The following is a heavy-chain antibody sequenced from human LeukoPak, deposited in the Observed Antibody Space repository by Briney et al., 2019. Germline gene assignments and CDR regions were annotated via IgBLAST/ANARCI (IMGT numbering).Heavy chain of an antibody. CDR2: ISPTGST. CDR1: RGSISPHY. Sequence: PSETLSLTCTVSRGSISPHYWSWIRQPAGKGLDWIGRISPTGSTNYNPSLNSRVTMSVDSSKNQVSLTLNSVTAADTAVYYCAREVEVATQFDYWGQGTLVTVSS. CDR3: AREVEVATQFDY. J-gene: IGHJ4*02. D-gene: IGHD5-24*01. V-gene: IGHV4-4*07.